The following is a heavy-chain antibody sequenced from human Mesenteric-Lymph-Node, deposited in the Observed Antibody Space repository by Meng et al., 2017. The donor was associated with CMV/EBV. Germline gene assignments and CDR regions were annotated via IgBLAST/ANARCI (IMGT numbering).Heavy chain of an antibody. CDR1: GFTVSKNH. CDR3: AKGSGGIHGMDV. CDR2: LYYGGST. J-gene: IGHJ6*02. D-gene: IGHD3-3*01. Sequence: GESLKISCEASGFTVSKNHMNWVRQVPGKGLEWVSVLYYGGSTFYIDSVKGRFTIATDSSKNTLYLQMNSLRAEDTAVYYCAKGSGGIHGMDVWGQGTTVTVSS. V-gene: IGHV3-53*01.